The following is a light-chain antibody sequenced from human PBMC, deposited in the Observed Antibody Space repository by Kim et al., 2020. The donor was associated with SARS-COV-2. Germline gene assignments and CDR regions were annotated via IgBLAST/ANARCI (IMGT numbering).Light chain of an antibody. V-gene: IGKV3-15*01. CDR1: ESVRNN. CDR3: HQYNKWPMYT. J-gene: IGKJ2*01. CDR2: SAS. Sequence: VCAGERGTRSCRASESVRNNVAWYQQKPGQAPSLLVYSASTRATGVPPRFSGSGSGTDFTLTISSIQSEDFAVYYCHQYNKWPMYTFGQGTKLEI.